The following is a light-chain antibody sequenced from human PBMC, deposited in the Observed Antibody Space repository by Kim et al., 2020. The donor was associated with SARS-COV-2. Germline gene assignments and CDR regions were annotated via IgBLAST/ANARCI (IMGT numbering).Light chain of an antibody. Sequence: GPIPCSATGGAFGGFGWYAYVSWYQQHPGKAPKLIIYEVTRRPSGVPNRFSGSKSGNTASLTVSGLQAEDEADYYCTTHANNNYIFGAGTKVTVL. CDR3: TTHANNNYI. CDR1: GGAFGGFGWYAY. V-gene: IGLV2-8*01. J-gene: IGLJ1*01. CDR2: EVT.